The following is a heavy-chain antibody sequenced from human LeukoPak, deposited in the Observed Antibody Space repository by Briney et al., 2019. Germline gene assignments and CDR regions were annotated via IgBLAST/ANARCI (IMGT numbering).Heavy chain of an antibody. D-gene: IGHD3-9*01. CDR3: ARDFAPLDWLDV. Sequence: GGSLRLSCAASGFTLTTNWMHWVRQAPGKGLVWVSRLKSDGSSTSYADSVKGRFTISRDNAKNTLYLQMNSLRAEDTAVYYCARDFAPLDWLDVWGQGTTVTVSS. J-gene: IGHJ6*02. CDR1: GFTLTTNW. CDR2: LKSDGSST. V-gene: IGHV3-74*01.